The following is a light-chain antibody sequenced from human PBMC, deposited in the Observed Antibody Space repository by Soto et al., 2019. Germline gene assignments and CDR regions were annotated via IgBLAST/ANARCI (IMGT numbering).Light chain of an antibody. CDR3: LQDYNYPYT. CDR2: SAS. CDR1: QDITND. J-gene: IGKJ2*01. V-gene: IGKV1-6*01. Sequence: ALQMTQSPSSLSASVGDRVTITCRASQDITNDLGWYQQKPGKAPKLLIYSASSLQSGVPSRFSGSGSGTDFTLTISSLQPEDFATYYCLQDYNYPYTFGQGTKLEIK.